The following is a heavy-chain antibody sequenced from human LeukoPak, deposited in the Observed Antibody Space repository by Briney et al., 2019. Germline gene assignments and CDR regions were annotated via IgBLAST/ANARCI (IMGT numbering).Heavy chain of an antibody. J-gene: IGHJ4*02. Sequence: SGGSLRLSCAASGLTFSSHSMNWVRQAPGKGLEWISHIKSSSSTRTTYYADSVKGRFTISRDDATNSLYLQMNSLRGEDTAVYYCARSFDFWSGYYSDYCGQGTLVTVSS. V-gene: IGHV3-48*01. CDR2: IKSSSSTR. D-gene: IGHD3-3*01. CDR1: GLTFSSHS. CDR3: ARSFDFWSGYYSDY.